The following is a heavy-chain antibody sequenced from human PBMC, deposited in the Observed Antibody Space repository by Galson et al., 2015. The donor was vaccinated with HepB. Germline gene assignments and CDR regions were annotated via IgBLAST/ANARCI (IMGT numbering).Heavy chain of an antibody. CDR3: ARDWALYCSSTSCYARSYYYGMDV. Sequence: SVKVSCKASGGTFSSYAISWVRQAPGQGLEWMGGIIPIFGTANYAQKFQGRVTITADESTSTAYMELSSLRSEDTAVYYCARDWALYCSSTSCYARSYYYGMDVWGQGTTVTVSS. V-gene: IGHV1-69*13. J-gene: IGHJ6*02. CDR1: GGTFSSYA. CDR2: IIPIFGTA. D-gene: IGHD2-2*01.